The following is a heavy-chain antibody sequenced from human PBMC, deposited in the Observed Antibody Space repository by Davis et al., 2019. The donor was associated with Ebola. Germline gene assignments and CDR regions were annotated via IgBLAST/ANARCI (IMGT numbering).Heavy chain of an antibody. CDR1: GFTFSGYE. J-gene: IGHJ4*02. D-gene: IGHD1-26*01. CDR2: ISSSGSTI. CDR3: ARPSGSYPNHLFDY. V-gene: IGHV3-48*03. Sequence: GSLRLSCAASGFTFSGYEMNWVRQAPGKGLEWVSYISSSGSTIFYADSVKGRFTISRDNAKDSLYLQMNSLRAEDTAVYYCARPSGSYPNHLFDYWGQGTLVTVSS.